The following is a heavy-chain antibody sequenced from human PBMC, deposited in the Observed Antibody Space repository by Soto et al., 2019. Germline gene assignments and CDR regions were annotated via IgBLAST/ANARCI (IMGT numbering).Heavy chain of an antibody. CDR2: ISPYNGKT. V-gene: IGHV1-18*04. CDR1: GYTFTTHG. CDR3: ARVDDYVWGSFRP. Sequence: ASVKVSCKASGYTFTTHGISWVRQAPGQGLEWMGWISPYNGKTTYAQKVQGRVTMTTDTSTSTAYMELRGLRSDDTAVYYCARVDDYVWGSFRPWGQGTQVTVSS. D-gene: IGHD3-16*02. J-gene: IGHJ4*02.